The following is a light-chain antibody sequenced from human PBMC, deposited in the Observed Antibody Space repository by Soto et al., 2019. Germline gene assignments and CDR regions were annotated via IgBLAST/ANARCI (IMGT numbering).Light chain of an antibody. CDR2: QDT. V-gene: IGLV3-1*01. Sequence: SYELTQPPSVSVSPGQTASITCSGDKLGTKYACWYQQKPGQSPVLVIYQDTKRPSGIPERFAGSNSGNTATLTISGTQAKDEADYYCQAWDRSTVVFGGGTKLTVL. J-gene: IGLJ2*01. CDR1: KLGTKY. CDR3: QAWDRSTVV.